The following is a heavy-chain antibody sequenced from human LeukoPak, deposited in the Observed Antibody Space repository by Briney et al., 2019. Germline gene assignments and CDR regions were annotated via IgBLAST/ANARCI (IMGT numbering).Heavy chain of an antibody. CDR3: ARSYREDDFWSGSTHIGFDP. V-gene: IGHV1-18*01. D-gene: IGHD3-3*01. CDR1: GYTFTSYG. Sequence: GASVKVSCKASGYTFTSYGISWVRQAPGQGLEWMGWISAYNGNTNYAQKLQGRITMTTDTSTNTAYMELRSLRSDDTAVYYCARSYREDDFWSGSTHIGFDPWGQGTLVTVSS. J-gene: IGHJ5*02. CDR2: ISAYNGNT.